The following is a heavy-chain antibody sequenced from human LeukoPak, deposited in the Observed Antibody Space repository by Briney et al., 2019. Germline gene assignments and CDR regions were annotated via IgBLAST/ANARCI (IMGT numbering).Heavy chain of an antibody. CDR1: GYTFTGYY. J-gene: IGHJ6*02. CDR2: INPNSGGT. D-gene: IGHD3-22*01. Sequence: ASVKVSCTASGYTFTGYYMHWVRQAPGQGLEWMGWINPNSGGTNYAQKFQGRVTMTRDTSISTAYMELSRLRSDDTAVYYCARDRPYYYDSSGSNPNYYYYGMDVWGQGTTVTVSS. CDR3: ARDRPYYYDSSGSNPNYYYYGMDV. V-gene: IGHV1-2*02.